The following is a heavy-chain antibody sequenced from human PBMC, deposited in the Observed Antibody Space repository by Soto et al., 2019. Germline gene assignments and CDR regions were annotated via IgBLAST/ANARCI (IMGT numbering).Heavy chain of an antibody. CDR1: GGSISSYY. J-gene: IGHJ4*02. CDR2: IYYSGNT. Sequence: SETLSLTCTVSGGSISSYYWSWIRQPPGKGLEWIGYIYYSGNTNYNPSLKSRVTISVDTSKNQFSLKLTSVTAADTAVYFCASGHDAYKVRYWGQGTLVTVSS. CDR3: ASGHDAYKVRY. D-gene: IGHD1-1*01. V-gene: IGHV4-59*08.